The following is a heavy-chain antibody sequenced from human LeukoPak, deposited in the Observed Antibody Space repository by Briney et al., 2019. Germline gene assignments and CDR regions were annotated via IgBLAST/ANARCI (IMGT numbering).Heavy chain of an antibody. D-gene: IGHD6-19*01. CDR3: ATGNIAVAGDFDY. V-gene: IGHV1-24*01. Sequence: ASVKVSCKVSGYTLTELSMHWVRQAPGKGLEWMGGFDPEDGETIYAQKFQGRVTMTEDTSTDTAYMELSSLRSEDTAVYYCATGNIAVAGDFDYWGQGPRSPSPQ. J-gene: IGHJ4*02. CDR1: GYTLTELS. CDR2: FDPEDGET.